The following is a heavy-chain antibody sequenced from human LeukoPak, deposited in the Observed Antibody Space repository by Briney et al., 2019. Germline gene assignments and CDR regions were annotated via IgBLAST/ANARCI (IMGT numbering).Heavy chain of an antibody. V-gene: IGHV3-9*01. Sequence: GGSLRLFCAASGLTFSSYAMSWVRQAPGKGLEWVSGISWNSGSIGYADSVKGRFTISRDNAKSSLYLQMNSLRAEDTALYYCAKDISFYDSSGYYFDYWGQGTLVTVSS. CDR3: AKDISFYDSSGYYFDY. CDR2: ISWNSGSI. CDR1: GLTFSSYA. D-gene: IGHD3-22*01. J-gene: IGHJ4*02.